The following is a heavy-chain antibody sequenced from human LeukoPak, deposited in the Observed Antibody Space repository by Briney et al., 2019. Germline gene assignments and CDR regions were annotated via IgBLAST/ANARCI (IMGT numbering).Heavy chain of an antibody. D-gene: IGHD6-13*01. V-gene: IGHV3-11*04. J-gene: IGHJ6*03. Sequence: GGSLRLSCAASGFTFSDYYMSWIRQAPGKGLEWVSYISSSGSTIYYADSVKGRFAISRDNAKNPLYLQMNSLRAEDTAVYYCARPPYSSSWYNYYYYYYMDVWGKGTTVTVSS. CDR2: ISSSGSTI. CDR3: ARPPYSSSWYNYYYYYYMDV. CDR1: GFTFSDYY.